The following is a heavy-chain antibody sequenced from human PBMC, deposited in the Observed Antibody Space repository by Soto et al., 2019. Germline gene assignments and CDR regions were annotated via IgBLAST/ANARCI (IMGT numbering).Heavy chain of an antibody. CDR1: GYSFTSYG. J-gene: IGHJ6*03. CDR3: ARDWVYCSGGSCYPEPGDYYMDV. V-gene: IGHV1-18*01. Sequence: ASVKVSCKASGYSFTSYGISWVRQAPGQGLEWVGWISAYNGNTNYAQKLQGRVTMTTDTSTSTAYMELRSLRSDDTAVYYCARDWVYCSGGSCYPEPGDYYMDVWGKGTTVTVSS. CDR2: ISAYNGNT. D-gene: IGHD2-15*01.